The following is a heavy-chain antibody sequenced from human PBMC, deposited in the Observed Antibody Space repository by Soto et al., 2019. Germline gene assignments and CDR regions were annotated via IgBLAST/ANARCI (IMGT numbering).Heavy chain of an antibody. CDR3: ADGGRYPYY. CDR2: ISAGGDGT. Sequence: EVQLLESGGDLVQPGGSLRLSCAASGFSFRSYAMGWVRQAPGKGLNWVSSISAGGDGTYYADSVKGLFTISRDNSKNTVYLQMTSLRADDTAVYYCADGGRYPYYWGPGTLVTVSS. D-gene: IGHD1-26*01. V-gene: IGHV3-23*01. CDR1: GFSFRSYA. J-gene: IGHJ4*02.